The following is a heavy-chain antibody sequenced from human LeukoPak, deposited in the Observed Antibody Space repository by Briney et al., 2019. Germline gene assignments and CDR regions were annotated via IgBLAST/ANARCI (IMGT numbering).Heavy chain of an antibody. V-gene: IGHV4-59*01. D-gene: IGHD6-19*01. Sequence: PSETLSLTCTVSGGSISSYCWSWIRQPPGKGLEWIGYIYYSGSTNYNPSLKSRVTISVHTSKNQFSLKLSSVTAADTAVYYCARGQWLVHWVVIRDWGQGTLVTVSS. J-gene: IGHJ4*02. CDR1: GGSISSYC. CDR3: ARGQWLVHWVVIRD. CDR2: IYYSGST.